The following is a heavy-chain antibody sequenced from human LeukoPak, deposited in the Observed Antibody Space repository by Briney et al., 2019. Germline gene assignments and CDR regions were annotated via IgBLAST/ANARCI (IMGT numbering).Heavy chain of an antibody. CDR3: AASTVVAGPFDS. Sequence: ETLSLTCSVSGASIGNTSIFYWGWIRQPPGKGLEWIGSIYYSGHTYYNPSLNSRVTISVDTSRNLFSLRMTSVPATDTAIYYCAASTVVAGPFDSWGQGALVTVSS. D-gene: IGHD6-19*01. V-gene: IGHV4-39*02. CDR2: IYYSGHT. CDR1: GASIGNTSIFY. J-gene: IGHJ4*02.